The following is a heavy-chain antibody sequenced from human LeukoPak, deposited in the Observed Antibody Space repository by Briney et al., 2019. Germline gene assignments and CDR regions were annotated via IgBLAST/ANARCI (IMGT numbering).Heavy chain of an antibody. Sequence: GESLKISCKGSGYSFTSYWIGWVRQMPGKGLEWMGIIYPGDSDTRYSPSFQGQVTISADKSISTAYLQWSSLKASDTAMYYCARHSERRFRITMVRGALGIGYYFDYWGQGTLVTVSS. J-gene: IGHJ4*02. CDR2: IYPGDSDT. CDR1: GYSFTSYW. D-gene: IGHD3-10*01. CDR3: ARHSERRFRITMVRGALGIGYYFDY. V-gene: IGHV5-51*01.